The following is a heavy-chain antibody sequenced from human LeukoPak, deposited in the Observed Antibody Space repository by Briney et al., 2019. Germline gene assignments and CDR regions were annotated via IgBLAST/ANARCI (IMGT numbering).Heavy chain of an antibody. Sequence: GGSLRLSCAASGFTFSSYAMHWVRQAPGKGLEWVAVISYDGSNKYYADSVKGRFTISRDNSKNTLYLQMNSLRAEDTAVYYCARDRVNYGSAFDIWGQGTMVTVSS. V-gene: IGHV3-30-3*01. CDR1: GFTFSSYA. J-gene: IGHJ3*02. D-gene: IGHD3-10*01. CDR3: ARDRVNYGSAFDI. CDR2: ISYDGSNK.